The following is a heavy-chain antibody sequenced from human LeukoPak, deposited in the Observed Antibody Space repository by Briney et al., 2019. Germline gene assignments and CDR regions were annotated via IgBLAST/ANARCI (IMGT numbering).Heavy chain of an antibody. CDR2: IYYSGYT. J-gene: IGHJ6*03. Sequence: SETLSLTCTVSGGSISSYYWSWIRQPPGKGLEWIGYIYYSGYTNYNPSLKSRVTISVDTSKNQFSLKLSSVTAADTAVYYCTRTTMVRGTYYMDVWGKGTTVTISS. V-gene: IGHV4-59*01. CDR1: GGSISSYY. CDR3: TRTTMVRGTYYMDV. D-gene: IGHD3-10*01.